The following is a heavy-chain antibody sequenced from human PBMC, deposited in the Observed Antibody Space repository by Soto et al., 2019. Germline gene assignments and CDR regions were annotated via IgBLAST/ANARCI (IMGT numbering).Heavy chain of an antibody. J-gene: IGHJ6*02. CDR3: AKNLRYCTSTSCPGYYYYGMDV. V-gene: IGHV3-30*18. CDR1: GFTFSSYA. Sequence: QVQLVESGGGVVQPGRSLRLSCAASGFTFSSYAMHWVRQAPGKGLEWVAVISYDGSNKYYADSVKGRFTISRDNSKNTLYLQMNSLRAEDTAVYYCAKNLRYCTSTSCPGYYYYGMDVWGLGTTVTVSS. D-gene: IGHD2-2*01. CDR2: ISYDGSNK.